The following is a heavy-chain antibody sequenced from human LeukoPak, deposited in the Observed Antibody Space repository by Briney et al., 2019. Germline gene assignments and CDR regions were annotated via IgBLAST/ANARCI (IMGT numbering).Heavy chain of an antibody. CDR1: GGSISSSSYY. V-gene: IGHV4-39*07. Sequence: GSLSLTCAASGGSISSSSYYWVRLRPPPGLGLVWIVSSCYSGRYYSNPSHKSRITTTEDTSKNQFLLKMSPVADADTAVYYCASPGAAYWGQGTLVTVSS. D-gene: IGHD7-27*01. CDR3: ASPGAAY. CDR2: SCYSGRY. J-gene: IGHJ4*02.